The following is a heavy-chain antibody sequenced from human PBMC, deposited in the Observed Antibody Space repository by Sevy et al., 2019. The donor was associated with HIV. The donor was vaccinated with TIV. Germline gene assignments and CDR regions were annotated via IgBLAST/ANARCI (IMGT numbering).Heavy chain of an antibody. Sequence: ASVKVSCKASGYTFTSYGISWVRQAPGQGLEWMGWISAYNGNTNYEQKLQGRVTMTTDPSTSTAYMELRSLRSDDTAVYYGAGARMTMFGGAERYYYYGMDVWGQGTTVTVSS. J-gene: IGHJ6*02. CDR2: ISAYNGNT. CDR3: AGARMTMFGGAERYYYYGMDV. D-gene: IGHD3-3*01. CDR1: GYTFTSYG. V-gene: IGHV1-18*01.